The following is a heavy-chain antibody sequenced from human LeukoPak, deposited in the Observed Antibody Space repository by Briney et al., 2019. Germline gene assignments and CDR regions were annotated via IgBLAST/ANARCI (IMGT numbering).Heavy chain of an antibody. D-gene: IGHD5-24*01. CDR3: VRYEEEDGYNAKTPDY. V-gene: IGHV4-39*01. J-gene: IGHJ4*02. Sequence: SETLSLXCTVSGGSITSNNYWGWIRQPPGLGLKWIGTIHYSINTYYNPSLKSRLTISIDTSKNQFSLRLSSVTAADTAVYYCVRYEEEDGYNAKTPDYWGQGTLVTVSS. CDR1: GGSITSNNY. CDR2: IHYSINT.